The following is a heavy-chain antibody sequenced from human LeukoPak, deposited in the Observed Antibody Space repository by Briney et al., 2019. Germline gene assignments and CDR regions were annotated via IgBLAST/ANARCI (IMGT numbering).Heavy chain of an antibody. V-gene: IGHV4-59*08. CDR1: GDSISSYY. CDR2: INYSGST. D-gene: IGHD1-26*01. Sequence: PSETLSLTCTVSGDSISSYYWSWIRQPPGKGLEWIGYINYSGSTNYNPSLKSRVTISVDTSKNQFSLRLSSVTAADTALYYCARYRPNLVVGEIDYWGQGTLVTVSS. CDR3: ARYRPNLVVGEIDY. J-gene: IGHJ4*02.